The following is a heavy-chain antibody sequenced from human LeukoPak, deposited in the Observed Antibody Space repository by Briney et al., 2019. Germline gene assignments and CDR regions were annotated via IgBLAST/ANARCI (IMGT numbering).Heavy chain of an antibody. CDR3: ARDRYYYGSGNSRAFDY. J-gene: IGHJ4*02. V-gene: IGHV4-59*01. CDR2: IYYSGST. Sequence: SETLSLTCTVSAYSISSYYWSWIRQPPGKGLEWIGYIYYSGSTNYNPSLKSRVTISVDTSKNQFSLKLSSVTAADTAVYYCARDRYYYGSGNSRAFDYWGQGTLVTVSS. D-gene: IGHD3-10*01. CDR1: AYSISSYY.